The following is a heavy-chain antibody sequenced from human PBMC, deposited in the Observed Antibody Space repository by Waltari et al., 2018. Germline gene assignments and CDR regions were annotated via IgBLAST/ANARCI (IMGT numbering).Heavy chain of an antibody. J-gene: IGHJ5*02. D-gene: IGHD2-21*02. Sequence: EVQVVESGGGLVQPGGSLRLSCVASGFAFSTYELNWVLQAPGKGLEWVSYIDSSGELIYYADSVKGRFTVSRDNAKNSLYLHMSSLRVEDTAIYYCARELAPCGGDCLDPWGQGTLVTVSS. CDR1: GFAFSTYE. V-gene: IGHV3-48*03. CDR2: IDSSGELI. CDR3: ARELAPCGGDCLDP.